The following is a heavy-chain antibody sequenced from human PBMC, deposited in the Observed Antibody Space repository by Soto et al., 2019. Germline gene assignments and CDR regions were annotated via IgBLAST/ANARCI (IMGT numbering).Heavy chain of an antibody. CDR3: AREPGYCTNGVCPANDY. J-gene: IGHJ4*02. Sequence: EVQLVESGGGLVKPGGSLRLSCAASGFTFSSYSMNWVRQAPGKGLEWVSSISSSSSYIYYADSVKGRFTISRDNAKNSLYLQMNSLRAEDTAVYYCAREPGYCTNGVCPANDYWGQGTLVTVSS. CDR1: GFTFSSYS. D-gene: IGHD2-8*01. CDR2: ISSSSSYI. V-gene: IGHV3-21*01.